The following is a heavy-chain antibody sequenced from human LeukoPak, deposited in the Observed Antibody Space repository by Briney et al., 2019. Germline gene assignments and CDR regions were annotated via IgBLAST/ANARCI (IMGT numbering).Heavy chain of an antibody. V-gene: IGHV3-74*01. J-gene: IGHJ4*02. CDR1: GFTFSDYW. D-gene: IGHD6-13*01. CDR3: ARDRSISAAGDTY. Sequence: GGSLRLSCAASGFTFSDYWMHWVRRAPGKGLVWVSRVNRDGSSTSYADSVKGRFTISRDNAKNTLSLQMNSLRGEDTAVYYCARDRSISAAGDTYWGQGTLVTVSS. CDR2: VNRDGSST.